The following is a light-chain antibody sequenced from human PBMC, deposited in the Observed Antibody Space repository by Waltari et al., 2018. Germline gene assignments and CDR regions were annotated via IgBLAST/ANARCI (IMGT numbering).Light chain of an antibody. J-gene: IGLJ2*01. Sequence: SYELTQPLSVSVALGQTARITWGGKHIGSKNVHWYQQKPGQAPVLVIYRDSNRPSGIPERFSGSNSGNTATLTISRAQAGDEADYYCQVWDSSTAYVVFGGGTKLTVL. CDR2: RDS. CDR1: HIGSKN. CDR3: QVWDSSTAYVV. V-gene: IGLV3-9*01.